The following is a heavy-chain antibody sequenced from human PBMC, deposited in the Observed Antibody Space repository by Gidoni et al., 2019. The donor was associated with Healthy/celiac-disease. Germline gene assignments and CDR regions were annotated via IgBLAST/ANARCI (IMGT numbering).Heavy chain of an antibody. CDR2: IIPIFGTA. J-gene: IGHJ6*03. D-gene: IGHD4-17*01. CDR1: GGTFSSYA. CDR3: ARGGTANDDYGDSFVMDV. V-gene: IGHV1-69*01. Sequence: QVQLVQSGAEVKKPGSSVKVSCKASGGTFSSYAISWVRQAPGPGLEWMGGIIPIFGTANDAQKFQGRVTITADESTSTAYMELSSLRSEDTAVYYCARGGTANDDYGDSFVMDVWGKGTTVTVSS.